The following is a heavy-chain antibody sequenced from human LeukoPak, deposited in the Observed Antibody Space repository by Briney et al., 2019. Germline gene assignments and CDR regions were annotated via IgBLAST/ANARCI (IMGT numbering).Heavy chain of an antibody. CDR1: GGSISSYY. Sequence: PPEALSLTCTVSGGSISSYYWSWIRQPPGKGLEWIGYIYYSGSTNYNPSLKSRVTISVDTSKNQFSLKLSSVTAADTAVYYCARSYGDDFDYWGQGTLVTVSS. D-gene: IGHD4-17*01. CDR2: IYYSGST. CDR3: ARSYGDDFDY. V-gene: IGHV4-59*01. J-gene: IGHJ4*02.